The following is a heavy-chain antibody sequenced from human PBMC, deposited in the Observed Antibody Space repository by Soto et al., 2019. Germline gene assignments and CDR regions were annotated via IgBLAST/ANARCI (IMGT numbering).Heavy chain of an antibody. J-gene: IGHJ3*01. V-gene: IGHV3-30*18. D-gene: IGHD5-18*01. CDR3: AKERRYSFDALDL. CDR1: GFTFNFYG. Sequence: GGSLRLSCDASGFTFNFYGMHWVRQAPGKGLEWVAVISYGGSDKYYADSVRGRFTISRDNTKNTVWLQMNSLRGEDTAVYYCAKERRYSFDALDLWGQGTLVTVSS. CDR2: ISYGGSDK.